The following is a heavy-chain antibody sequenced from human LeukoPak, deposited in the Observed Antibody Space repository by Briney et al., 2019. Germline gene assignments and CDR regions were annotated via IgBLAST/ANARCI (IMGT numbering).Heavy chain of an antibody. CDR3: ARDYSSSPWDY. V-gene: IGHV1-18*01. J-gene: IGHJ4*02. CDR1: GYTFTSYA. CDR2: ISAYNGNT. Sequence: ASVKVSCKASGYTFTSYAMNWVRQAPGQGLEWMGWISAYNGNTNYAQKLQGRVTMTTDTSTSTAYMELRSLRSDDTAVYYCARDYSSSPWDYWGQGTLVTVSS. D-gene: IGHD6-6*01.